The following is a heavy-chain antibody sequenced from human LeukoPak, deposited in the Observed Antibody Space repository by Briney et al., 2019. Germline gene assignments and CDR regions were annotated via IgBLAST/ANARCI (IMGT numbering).Heavy chain of an antibody. D-gene: IGHD3-10*01. Sequence: GGSLRLSCAASGFTFSNYGMHWVRQAPGKGLEWVAVISSDGCNKYYADSVKGRFTISRDNSKNTLFLQMNSLRAEDTAVYYCAKDGLWFGDLTSFDYWGQGTLVTVSS. CDR2: ISSDGCNK. CDR1: GFTFSNYG. V-gene: IGHV3-30*18. CDR3: AKDGLWFGDLTSFDY. J-gene: IGHJ4*02.